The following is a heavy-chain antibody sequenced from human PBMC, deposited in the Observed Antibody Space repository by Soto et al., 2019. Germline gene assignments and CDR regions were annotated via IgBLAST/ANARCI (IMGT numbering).Heavy chain of an antibody. CDR3: ARGGYFDSSNYLAY. D-gene: IGHD3-22*01. V-gene: IGHV1-3*01. Sequence: ASVRVSCKASGYTFTNSGINWVRQAPGRGLEWMGWINPGNGNTKYSQQFQGRVIIDRDTSARTAYMELSSLRSEDTAVYYCARGGYFDSSNYLAYWGLGTLVNVSS. CDR2: INPGNGNT. J-gene: IGHJ4*02. CDR1: GYTFTNSG.